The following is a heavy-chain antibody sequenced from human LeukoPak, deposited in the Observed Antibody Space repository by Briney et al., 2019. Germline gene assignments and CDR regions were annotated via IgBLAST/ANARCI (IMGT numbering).Heavy chain of an antibody. CDR2: ISGVGGST. CDR1: GFTFSSYA. CDR3: AKDRFRQYSSSDFDY. V-gene: IGHV3-23*01. Sequence: PGGSLRLSCAAPGFTFSSYAMSWVRQAPGKGLEWVSAISGVGGSTYYADSVKGRFTISRDNSKNTLYLQMNSLRAEDTAVYYYAKDRFRQYSSSDFDYWGQGTLVTVSS. D-gene: IGHD6-6*01. J-gene: IGHJ4*02.